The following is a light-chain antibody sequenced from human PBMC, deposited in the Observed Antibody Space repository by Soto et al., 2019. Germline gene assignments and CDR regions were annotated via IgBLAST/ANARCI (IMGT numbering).Light chain of an antibody. J-gene: IGKJ1*01. V-gene: IGKV1-5*03. CDR3: QQYNSYSWT. CDR1: ESIRTW. Sequence: DIQMTQSPSTLSASIGDRVTITCRASESIRTWLAWYQHKPGEAPKLLIYKASTLKSGVPSRFSGSGSGTEFTLTISSLQPDDFATYYCQQYNSYSWTFGQGTKVDI. CDR2: KAS.